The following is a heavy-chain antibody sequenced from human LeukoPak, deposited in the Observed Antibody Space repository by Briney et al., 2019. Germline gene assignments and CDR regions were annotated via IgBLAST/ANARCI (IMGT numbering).Heavy chain of an antibody. CDR1: GYTFSSYD. J-gene: IGHJ4*02. D-gene: IGHD6-13*01. CDR3: ARVPIPPYRSSWNQPFDY. CDR2: ISAYNGNT. Sequence: ASVKDFCKASGYTFSSYDLSWVRQAPGQGLEWMGWISAYNGNTNYAQKLQGRVTMTTKTSTSTAYMELRSLRSDDSAVYFCARVPIPPYRSSWNQPFDYWGQGTLVTVSS. V-gene: IGHV1-18*01.